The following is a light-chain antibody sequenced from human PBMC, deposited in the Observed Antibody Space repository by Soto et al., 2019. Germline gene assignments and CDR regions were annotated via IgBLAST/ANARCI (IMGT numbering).Light chain of an antibody. CDR1: SSNIGSHY. CDR2: RNN. J-gene: IGLJ7*01. CDR3: AAWDDSLSGPV. Sequence: QSVLTQPPSASGTPGQRVTISCSGSSSNIGSHYVYWYQQLPGTAPKLLIYRNNQRPSGVPDRFSGSKSGTSASLAISGLRSEDAADYYCAAWDDSLSGPVFGGGTQLTVL. V-gene: IGLV1-47*01.